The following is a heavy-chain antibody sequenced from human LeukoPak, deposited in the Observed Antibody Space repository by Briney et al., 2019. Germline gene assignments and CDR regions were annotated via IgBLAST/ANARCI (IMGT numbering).Heavy chain of an antibody. D-gene: IGHD1-7*01. CDR3: AKEWGAGTQAFDI. CDR1: GFTFSSYA. Sequence: GGSLRLSCAAPGFTFSSYAMSWVRQAPGKGLEWVSAISGSGGSTYYADSVKGRFTTSRDNSKNTLYLQMNSLRAEDTAVYYCAKEWGAGTQAFDIWGQGTMVTVSS. CDR2: ISGSGGST. J-gene: IGHJ3*02. V-gene: IGHV3-23*01.